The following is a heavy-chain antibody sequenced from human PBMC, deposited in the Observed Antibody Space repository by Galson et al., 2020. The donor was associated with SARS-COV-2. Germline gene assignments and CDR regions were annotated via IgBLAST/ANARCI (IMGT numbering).Heavy chain of an antibody. J-gene: IGHJ4*02. CDR3: AKDIVYYDSSGYDY. CDR1: GFTFSSYD. V-gene: IGHV3-23*01. CDR2: ISGSGGST. D-gene: IGHD3-22*01. Sequence: GGSLRLSCAASGFTFSSYDMSWVRPPPGKGLEWVSAISGSGGSTYYADSVKGRFTISRDNSKNTLYLQMNSLRAEDTAVYYCAKDIVYYDSSGYDYWGQGTLVTVAS.